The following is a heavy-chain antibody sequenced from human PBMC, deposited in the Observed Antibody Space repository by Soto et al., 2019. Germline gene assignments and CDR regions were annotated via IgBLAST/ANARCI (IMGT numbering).Heavy chain of an antibody. CDR2: ISHDGGVK. J-gene: IGHJ5*02. V-gene: IGHV3-30*18. Sequence: QVPLVESGGGVVQPGRSLRLSCAASGFTFSTTGMHWVRQAPGKGLEWVAMISHDGGVKHYTDSVKGRFTISRDTSKNTLYLQMNSLRPEDTAMYHCAKDLYGAGWYNYFDPWGQGTLVTVSS. D-gene: IGHD6-19*01. CDR1: GFTFSTTG. CDR3: AKDLYGAGWYNYFDP.